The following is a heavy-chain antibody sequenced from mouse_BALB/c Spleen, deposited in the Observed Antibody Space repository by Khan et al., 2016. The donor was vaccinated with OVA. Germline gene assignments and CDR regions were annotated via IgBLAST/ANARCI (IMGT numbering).Heavy chain of an antibody. CDR1: GYTFTSYY. CDR3: TRSGWAAFAY. J-gene: IGHJ3*01. D-gene: IGHD1-1*02. Sequence: FQLQQSGAELVKPGASVKLSCKASGYTFTSYYIYWVKQRPGQGLEWIGGINPSNGDTYFNEKFESKATLTVDKSSSTAFMQVSSLTSEDSAVYYCTRSGWAAFAYWGQGTLVTVSA. V-gene: IGHV1S81*02. CDR2: INPSNGDT.